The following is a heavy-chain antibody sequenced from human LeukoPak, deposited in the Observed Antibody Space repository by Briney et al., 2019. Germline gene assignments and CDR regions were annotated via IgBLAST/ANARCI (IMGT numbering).Heavy chain of an antibody. V-gene: IGHV7-4-1*02. CDR1: GYTFTNYA. D-gene: IGHD3-22*01. CDR3: ARVVHPYDYESSGLTYDAFDI. Sequence: GASVEVSCKASGYTFTNYAVNWVRQAPGQGLEWLGWINTNTGNPTYAQGFTGRFVFSLDTSVNTAYLQISSLKAEDTAVYYCARVVHPYDYESSGLTYDAFDIWGQGTMVTVSS. CDR2: INTNTGNP. J-gene: IGHJ3*02.